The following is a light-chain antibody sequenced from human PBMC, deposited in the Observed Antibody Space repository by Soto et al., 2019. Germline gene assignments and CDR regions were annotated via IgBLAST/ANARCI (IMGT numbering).Light chain of an antibody. CDR1: QSISSW. Sequence: DIQMTQSPSTLSASVGDRVTITCRASQSISSWLAWYQQKPGKAPKLLIYKASILESGVASRFSGSGSGTEFTLTISSLQPDDFATYYCQQYNSYSVTFGGGTKVEIK. CDR3: QQYNSYSVT. J-gene: IGKJ4*01. CDR2: KAS. V-gene: IGKV1-5*03.